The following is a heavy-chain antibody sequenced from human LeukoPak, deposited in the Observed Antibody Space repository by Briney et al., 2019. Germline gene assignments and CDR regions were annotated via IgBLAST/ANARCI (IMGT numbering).Heavy chain of an antibody. CDR3: ARADCGGDCYFVDDY. Sequence: GGSLRLSCAASGFTFSSYSMNCVRQAPGKGLEWVSYISSSSSTIYYADSVKGRFTISRDNAKNSLYLQMNSLRAEDTAVYYCARADCGGDCYFVDDYWGQGTLVTVSS. J-gene: IGHJ4*02. CDR2: ISSSSSTI. D-gene: IGHD2-21*02. V-gene: IGHV3-48*01. CDR1: GFTFSSYS.